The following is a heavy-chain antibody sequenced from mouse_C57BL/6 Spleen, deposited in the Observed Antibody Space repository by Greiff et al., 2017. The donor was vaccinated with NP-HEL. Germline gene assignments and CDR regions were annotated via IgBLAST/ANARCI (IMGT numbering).Heavy chain of an antibody. CDR2: IYPGSGST. Sequence: VQLQQSGAELVKPGASVKMSCKASGYTFTSYWITWVKQRPGQGLEWIGDIYPGSGSTKYNEKFKSKATLTVDTSSSTAYMQLSSLTSEDSAVYYCARIPYYYGSSYWYFDVWGTGTTVTVSS. D-gene: IGHD1-1*01. J-gene: IGHJ1*03. CDR3: ARIPYYYGSSYWYFDV. CDR1: GYTFTSYW. V-gene: IGHV1-55*01.